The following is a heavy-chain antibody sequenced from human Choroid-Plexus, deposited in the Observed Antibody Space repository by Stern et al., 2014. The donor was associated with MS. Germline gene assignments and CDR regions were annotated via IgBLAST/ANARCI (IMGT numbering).Heavy chain of an antibody. V-gene: IGHV3-30*18. D-gene: IGHD2/OR15-2a*01. Sequence: VHLVESGGGVVQPGRPLRLSCVASGFTFGSCAMHWVRQAPGKGQEWVAGVSYDGSNKYYADSVKGRFTISRDNSQNTLYMQMSSLRPEDTAVYYCAKDRQYLTYFFDHWGQGSLVTVSS. CDR1: GFTFGSCA. J-gene: IGHJ5*02. CDR2: VSYDGSNK. CDR3: AKDRQYLTYFFDH.